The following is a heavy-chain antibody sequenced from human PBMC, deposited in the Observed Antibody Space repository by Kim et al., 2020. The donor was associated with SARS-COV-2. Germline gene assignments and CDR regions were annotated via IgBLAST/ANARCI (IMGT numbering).Heavy chain of an antibody. CDR3: AKGLEDYGSGSYVYDY. Sequence: GGSLRLSCAASGFTFSSYTMSWVRQAPGKGLEWVSAISGSGGSTYYADSVKGRFTISRDNSKNTLYLQMNSLRAEDTAVYYCAKGLEDYGSGSYVYDYWGQGTLVTVSS. V-gene: IGHV3-23*01. CDR1: GFTFSSYT. J-gene: IGHJ4*02. CDR2: ISGSGGST. D-gene: IGHD3-10*01.